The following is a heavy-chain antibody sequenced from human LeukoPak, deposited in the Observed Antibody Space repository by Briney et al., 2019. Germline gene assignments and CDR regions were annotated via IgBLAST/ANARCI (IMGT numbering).Heavy chain of an antibody. CDR2: ISYDGSNK. CDR3: ARVFKWLGYFDY. D-gene: IGHD6-19*01. J-gene: IGHJ4*02. CDR1: GFTFDDYA. V-gene: IGHV3-30*04. Sequence: GGSLRLSCAASGFTFDDYAMHWVRQAPGKGLEWVAVISYDGSNKYYADSVKGRFTISRDNSKNTLYLQMNSLRAEDTAVYYCARVFKWLGYFDYWGQGTLVTVSS.